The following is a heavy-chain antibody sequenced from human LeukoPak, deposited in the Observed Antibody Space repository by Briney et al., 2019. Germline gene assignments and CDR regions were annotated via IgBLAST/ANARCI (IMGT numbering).Heavy chain of an antibody. CDR1: GFTFDDYG. CDR2: INWNGGGT. CDR3: ARDLSYDYVWGSYRPNWFDP. D-gene: IGHD3-16*02. Sequence: GGSLRLTCAASGFTFDDYGMSWVRQAPGKGLEWVSGINWNGGGTGYADSVKGRFTISRDNAKNSLYLQMNSLRAEDTALYYCARDLSYDYVWGSYRPNWFDPWGQGTLVTVSS. V-gene: IGHV3-20*04. J-gene: IGHJ5*02.